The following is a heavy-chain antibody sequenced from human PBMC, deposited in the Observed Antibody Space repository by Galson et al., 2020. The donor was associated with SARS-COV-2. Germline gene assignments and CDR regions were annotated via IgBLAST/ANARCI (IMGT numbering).Heavy chain of an antibody. CDR3: ARGGVYSYDSSAYSKASYNYYGMDV. CDR1: GFTFSHYV. V-gene: IGHV3-30-3*01. D-gene: IGHD3-22*01. J-gene: IGHJ6*02. CDR2: ISYDGSNT. Sequence: GGSLRLSCAASGFTFSHYVMHWVRQAPGKGLEGVAFISYDGSNTYYADSVKGRFLVSRDNSKNTLYLQMNSLRPEDTAVYYCARGGVYSYDSSAYSKASYNYYGMDVWGQGTTVIVSS.